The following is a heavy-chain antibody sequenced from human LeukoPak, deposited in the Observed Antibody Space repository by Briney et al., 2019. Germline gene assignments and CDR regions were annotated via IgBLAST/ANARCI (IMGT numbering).Heavy chain of an antibody. CDR2: ISGSGGST. Sequence: GGSLRLSCAASGFTFSSYAMSWVRQAPGKGLEWVSAISGSGGSTYYADSVKGRFTISRDNSKNTLYLQMNSLRAEDTAVYYCAKDLVSLGYSYGFSVDYWGQGTLVTVSS. CDR1: GFTFSSYA. J-gene: IGHJ4*02. CDR3: AKDLVSLGYSYGFSVDY. D-gene: IGHD5-18*01. V-gene: IGHV3-23*01.